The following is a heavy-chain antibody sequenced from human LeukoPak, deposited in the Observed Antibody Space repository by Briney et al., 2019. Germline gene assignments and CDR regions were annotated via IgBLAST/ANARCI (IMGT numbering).Heavy chain of an antibody. CDR3: ARGDFCSKSNCYLRPMDV. CDR2: IYYSGST. J-gene: IGHJ6*03. CDR1: GGSISDYY. D-gene: IGHD3-3*01. V-gene: IGHV4-59*01. Sequence: SETLSLTCTVSGGSISDYYWNWIRQPPGKGLEWIGYIYYSGSTTYNPSLKSRVTMSVGTAKNQFSLKLRSVTAADTAIYYCARGDFCSKSNCYLRPMDVWGKGTTVTVSS.